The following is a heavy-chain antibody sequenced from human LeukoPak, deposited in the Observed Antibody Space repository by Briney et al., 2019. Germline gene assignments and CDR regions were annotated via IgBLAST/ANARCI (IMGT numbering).Heavy chain of an antibody. CDR3: ARGAGISGTYYYY. Sequence: SETLSLTCTVSGGSISSYYWNWIRQPAGKGVEWIGRIYTNGSTNYNPSLKSRVTMSVDTSKNQFSLKLSSVTAADTAVYYCARGAGISGTYYYYWGQGTLVTVSS. D-gene: IGHD1-26*01. CDR1: GGSISSYY. J-gene: IGHJ4*02. CDR2: IYTNGST. V-gene: IGHV4-4*07.